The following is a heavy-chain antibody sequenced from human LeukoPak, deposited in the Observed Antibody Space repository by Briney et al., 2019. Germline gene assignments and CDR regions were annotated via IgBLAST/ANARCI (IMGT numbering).Heavy chain of an antibody. CDR1: GGSISSSSYY. CDR3: ATESVVTGEFDP. J-gene: IGHJ5*02. CDR2: IYYSGST. D-gene: IGHD4-23*01. V-gene: IGHV4-39*01. Sequence: KPSETLSLTCTVSGGSISSSSYYWGWIRQPPGKGLEWIGSIYYSGSTYYNPSLKSRVTISVDTSKNQFSLKLSSVTAADTAVYYCATESVVTGEFDPWGQGTLVTVSS.